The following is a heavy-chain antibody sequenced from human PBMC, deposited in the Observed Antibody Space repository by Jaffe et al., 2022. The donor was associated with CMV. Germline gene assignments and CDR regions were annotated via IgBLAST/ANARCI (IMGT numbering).Heavy chain of an antibody. J-gene: IGHJ3*02. Sequence: QVQLVESGGGVVQPGRSLRLSCAASGFTFSSYGMHWVRQAPGKGLEWVAVIWYDGSNKYYADSVKGRFTISRDNSKNTLYLQMNSLRAEDTAVYYCAREKGADSQEQRGAFDIWGQGTMVTVSS. D-gene: IGHD3-10*01. CDR3: AREKGADSQEQRGAFDI. CDR2: IWYDGSNK. CDR1: GFTFSSYG. V-gene: IGHV3-33*01.